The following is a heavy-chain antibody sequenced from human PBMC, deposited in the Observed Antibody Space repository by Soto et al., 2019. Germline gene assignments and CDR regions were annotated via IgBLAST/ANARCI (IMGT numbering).Heavy chain of an antibody. CDR1: GFTFSSYA. Sequence: QVQLVESGGGVVQPGRSLRLSCAASGFTFSSYAMHWVRQAPGKGLEWVAVISYDGSNKYYADSVKGRFTISRDNSKNTPYLQMNSLRAEDTAVYYCARDDILTGYSIDFDYWGQGTLVTVSS. V-gene: IGHV3-30-3*01. J-gene: IGHJ4*02. CDR3: ARDDILTGYSIDFDY. D-gene: IGHD3-9*01. CDR2: ISYDGSNK.